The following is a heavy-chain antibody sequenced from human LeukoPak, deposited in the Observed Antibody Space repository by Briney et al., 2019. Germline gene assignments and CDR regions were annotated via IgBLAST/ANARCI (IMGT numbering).Heavy chain of an antibody. D-gene: IGHD1/OR15-1a*01. CDR1: GFTFDDYG. Sequence: GGSLRLSCAASGFTFDDYGMNWVRQAPWKGLEWVSGINWNGGSTGYADSVKGRFTISRDNAKNSLYLQMNSLRAEDTALYYCARAVTTYPPNWFDPWGQRTLVTVSS. CDR3: ARAVTTYPPNWFDP. CDR2: INWNGGST. J-gene: IGHJ5*02. V-gene: IGHV3-20*04.